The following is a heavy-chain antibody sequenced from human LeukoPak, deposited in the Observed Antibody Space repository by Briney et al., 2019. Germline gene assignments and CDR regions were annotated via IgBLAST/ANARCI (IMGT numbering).Heavy chain of an antibody. Sequence: GGSLRLSCAASGFTFSSYSMNWVRQAPGKGLEWVSSISSSSSYIYYADSVKGRFTISRDNAKNSLYMQMNSLRAEDTAVYYCARSALRCSGGSCYYSDYWGQGTLDTVSS. CDR3: ARSALRCSGGSCYYSDY. D-gene: IGHD2-15*01. CDR1: GFTFSSYS. J-gene: IGHJ4*02. V-gene: IGHV3-21*01. CDR2: ISSSSSYI.